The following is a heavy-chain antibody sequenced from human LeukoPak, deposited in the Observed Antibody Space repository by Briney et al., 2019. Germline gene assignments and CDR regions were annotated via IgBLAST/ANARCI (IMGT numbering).Heavy chain of an antibody. Sequence: GGSLRLSCAASGFTVSSKYMSWVRQAPGKGLEWVSVIYSGGSTYYADSVKGRFTISRDNSKNTLYLQMNSLRAEDTAVYYCARHVVRGVSYWYFDLWGRGTLVTVSS. D-gene: IGHD3-10*01. CDR2: IYSGGST. J-gene: IGHJ2*01. V-gene: IGHV3-66*04. CDR1: GFTVSSKY. CDR3: ARHVVRGVSYWYFDL.